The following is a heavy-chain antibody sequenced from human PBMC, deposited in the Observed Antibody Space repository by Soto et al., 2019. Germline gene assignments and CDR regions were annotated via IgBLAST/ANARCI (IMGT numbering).Heavy chain of an antibody. CDR3: ARAPSRYCSSTSCYASSNYFDY. J-gene: IGHJ4*02. Sequence: AVKVSCKASVGTFSSYTISWVRQAPGQGLEWMGRIIPILGIANYAQKFQGRVTITADKSTSTAYMELSSLRSEDTAVYYCARAPSRYCSSTSCYASSNYFDYWGQGTLVTVSS. CDR1: VGTFSSYT. CDR2: IIPILGIA. D-gene: IGHD2-2*01. V-gene: IGHV1-69*02.